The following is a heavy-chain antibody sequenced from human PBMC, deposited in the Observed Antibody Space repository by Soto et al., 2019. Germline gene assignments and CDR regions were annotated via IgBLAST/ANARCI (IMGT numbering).Heavy chain of an antibody. CDR1: GYTFTSYG. Sequence: ASVKVSCKASGYTFTSYGISWVRQAPGQGLEWMGWISAYNGNTNYAQKLQGRVTMTTDTSTSTAYMELRSLRSDDTAVYYCARDQAPLSFGPMDVWGKGTTVTVSS. D-gene: IGHD3-16*01. CDR3: ARDQAPLSFGPMDV. V-gene: IGHV1-18*01. CDR2: ISAYNGNT. J-gene: IGHJ6*03.